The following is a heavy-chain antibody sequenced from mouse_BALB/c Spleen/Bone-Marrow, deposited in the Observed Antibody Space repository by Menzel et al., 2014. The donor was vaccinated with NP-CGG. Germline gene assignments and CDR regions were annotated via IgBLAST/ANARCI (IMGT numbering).Heavy chain of an antibody. Sequence: VQLQQSGAELARPGASVKMSCKASGYTFTTYTMHWVQQRPGQGLEWVGYINPSTGFTNYNQIFKDKATLAADKSSSTAYMQLSSLTSEDSAVYYCARGGFLLRSLALDYWGQGTSVTVSS. J-gene: IGHJ4*01. CDR3: ARGGFLLRSLALDY. CDR2: INPSTGFT. D-gene: IGHD1-1*01. CDR1: GYTFTTYT. V-gene: IGHV1-4*01.